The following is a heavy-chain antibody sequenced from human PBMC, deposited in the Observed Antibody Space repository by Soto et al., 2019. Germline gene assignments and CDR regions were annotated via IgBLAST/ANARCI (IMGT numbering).Heavy chain of an antibody. Sequence: EVQLVESGGGLVQPGGSLRLSCAASGFTFSSYEMNWVRQAPGKGLEWVSYISSSGSTIYYADSVKGRFTISRDNAKNSLYLQMNSLRAEDTAVYYCARDRYSHYGSFDYWGQGTLVTVSS. J-gene: IGHJ4*02. V-gene: IGHV3-48*03. CDR2: ISSSGSTI. CDR3: ARDRYSHYGSFDY. D-gene: IGHD2-21*01. CDR1: GFTFSSYE.